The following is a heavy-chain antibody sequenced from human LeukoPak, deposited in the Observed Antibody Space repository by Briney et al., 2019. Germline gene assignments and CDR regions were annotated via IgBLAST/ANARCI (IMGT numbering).Heavy chain of an antibody. V-gene: IGHV7-4-1*02. J-gene: IGHJ4*02. Sequence: ASVKVSCKASGYTFTSYAMDWVRQAPGQGLEWMGWINTNTGNPTYAQGFTGRFVFSLDTSVSTAYLQISSLKAEDTAVYYCARGYCSSTSCYGGSYWGQGTLVTVSS. D-gene: IGHD2-2*01. CDR2: INTNTGNP. CDR3: ARGYCSSTSCYGGSY. CDR1: GYTFTSYA.